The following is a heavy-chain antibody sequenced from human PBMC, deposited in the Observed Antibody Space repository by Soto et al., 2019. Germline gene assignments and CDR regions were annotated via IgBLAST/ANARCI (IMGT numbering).Heavy chain of an antibody. CDR2: IYHSGST. CDR1: GGSISSSNW. Sequence: PSETLSLTCAVSGGSISSSNWWSWVRQPPGKGLEWIGEIYHSGSTNYNPSLKSRVTISVDKSKNQFSLRLSSVTAADTAVYYCARGGERITMIVRGPRAFDIRGQGTMVTVS. CDR3: ARGGERITMIVRGPRAFDI. J-gene: IGHJ3*02. V-gene: IGHV4-4*02. D-gene: IGHD3-22*01.